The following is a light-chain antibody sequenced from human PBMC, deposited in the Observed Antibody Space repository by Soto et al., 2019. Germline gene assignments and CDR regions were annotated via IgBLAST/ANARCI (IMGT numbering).Light chain of an antibody. CDR1: QTLSND. J-gene: IGKJ4*01. CDR3: QERSNWPRGT. V-gene: IGKV3-11*01. Sequence: EIVLTQSPATLSLSPGERAALSCRASQTLSNDFAWYQQRPGQAPRLLIYGASKRAPGVPARFSGSGSGTVFTLTISRLEPEDFAVYYCQERSNWPRGTFGGGTKVEIK. CDR2: GAS.